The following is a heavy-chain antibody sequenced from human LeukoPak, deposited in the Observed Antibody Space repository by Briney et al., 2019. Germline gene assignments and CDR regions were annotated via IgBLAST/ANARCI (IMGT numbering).Heavy chain of an antibody. V-gene: IGHV4-34*01. Sequence: SETLSLTCAVYGGSFSGYYWSWIRQPPGKGLEWTGEINHSGSTNYNPSLKSRVTISVDTSKNQFSLKLSSVTAADTAVYYCARARSTVRGVIIRYYYGMDVWGQGTTVTVSS. CDR3: ARARSTVRGVIIRYYYGMDV. CDR1: GGSFSGYY. D-gene: IGHD3-10*01. J-gene: IGHJ6*02. CDR2: INHSGST.